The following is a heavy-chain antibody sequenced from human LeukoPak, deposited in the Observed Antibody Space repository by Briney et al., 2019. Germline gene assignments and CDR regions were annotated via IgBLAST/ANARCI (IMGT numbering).Heavy chain of an antibody. CDR1: GGTFSSYT. J-gene: IGHJ4*02. CDR2: IIPILGIA. V-gene: IGHV1-69*04. D-gene: IGHD3-3*01. Sequence: SVKVSCKASGGTFSSYTISWVRQAPGQGLEWMGRIIPILGIANYAQKFQGRVTITADKSTSAAYMELSSLRSEDTAVYYCARDLFWSGYYRAPGYFDYWGQGTLVTVSS. CDR3: ARDLFWSGYYRAPGYFDY.